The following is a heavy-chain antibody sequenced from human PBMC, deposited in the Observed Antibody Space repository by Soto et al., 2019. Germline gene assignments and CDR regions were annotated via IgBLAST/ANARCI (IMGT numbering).Heavy chain of an antibody. CDR1: GFTFSSYA. CDR2: IDSSGYIT. J-gene: IGHJ4*01. V-gene: IGHV3-23*01. D-gene: IGHD1-26*01. Sequence: GGSLRLSCAASGFTFSSYAMSWVRQAPGKGLEWVSTIDSSGYITNYADSVKGRFTISRDNSNTLYLQMNSLRVGDTATYFCAKDLGANGVGATINYWGHGTLVTVSS. CDR3: AKDLGANGVGATINY.